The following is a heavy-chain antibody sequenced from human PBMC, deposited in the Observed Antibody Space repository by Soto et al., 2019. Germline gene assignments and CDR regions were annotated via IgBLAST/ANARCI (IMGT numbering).Heavy chain of an antibody. CDR2: INPSGGNT. D-gene: IGHD2-2*02. V-gene: IGHV1-46*01. CDR3: ARGLGYCSSTSCYIRFYYMDV. Sequence: ASVKVSCKASGYTFTSYYMHWVRQAPGQGLEWMGIINPSGGNTSYAQKFQGRVTMTRNTSTSTAYMELSSLRSEDTAVYYCARGLGYCSSTSCYIRFYYMDVWGKGTTVTVSS. J-gene: IGHJ6*03. CDR1: GYTFTSYY.